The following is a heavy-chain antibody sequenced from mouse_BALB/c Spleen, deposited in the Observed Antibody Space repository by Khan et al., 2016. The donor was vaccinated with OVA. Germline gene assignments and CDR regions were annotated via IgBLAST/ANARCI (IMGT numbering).Heavy chain of an antibody. V-gene: IGHV1S81*02. Sequence: QVRLQQSGAELVKPGASVKLSCKASGYAFTNYQMYWVKQRPGQGLEWIGEINPSNGGTNFNEKFKSKATLTVDKSSSTAYMQLSSLTSEASAVYYCTRGGYGGFAYWGQGTLVTVSA. D-gene: IGHD3-1*01. J-gene: IGHJ3*01. CDR1: GYAFTNYQ. CDR2: INPSNGGT. CDR3: TRGGYGGFAY.